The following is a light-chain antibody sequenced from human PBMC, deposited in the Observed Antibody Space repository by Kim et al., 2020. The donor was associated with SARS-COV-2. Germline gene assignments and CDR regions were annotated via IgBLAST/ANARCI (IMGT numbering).Light chain of an antibody. Sequence: ASVVDRVTITCRASQDIRNHLAWYQQRPGKVPKLLIYAASALHSGVPSRFGGSGSGTDFTLTITSLQPEDVATYYCQKYDSVPWTFGPGTKVDIK. CDR3: QKYDSVPWT. J-gene: IGKJ1*01. CDR1: QDIRNH. CDR2: AAS. V-gene: IGKV1-27*01.